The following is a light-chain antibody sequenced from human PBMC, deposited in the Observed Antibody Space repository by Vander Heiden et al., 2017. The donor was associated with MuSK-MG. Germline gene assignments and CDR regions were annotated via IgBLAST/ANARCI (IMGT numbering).Light chain of an antibody. CDR2: GAS. J-gene: IGKJ2*01. V-gene: IGKV3-15*01. CDR3: QQDNNWPYT. Sequence: EIVMTHSPATLSVSPGERATLSCRASQSVSSNLAWYQQKPGQAPRLLIYGASTRATGIPARFSGSGSGTEFTLTISSLHSEDFAVYYCQQDNNWPYTFGQGTKLEIK. CDR1: QSVSSN.